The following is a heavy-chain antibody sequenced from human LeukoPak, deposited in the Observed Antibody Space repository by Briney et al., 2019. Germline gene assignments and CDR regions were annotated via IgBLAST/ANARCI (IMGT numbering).Heavy chain of an antibody. Sequence: SETLSLTCTVSGGSISSSSYYGGWGRQPPGKGLEWIGSIYYSGSTYYNPSLKSRVTISVDTSKNEFSLKLSSVPAADTAVYYCATASTEQQLVSYDYWGQGPLVTVSS. D-gene: IGHD6-13*01. CDR3: ATASTEQQLVSYDY. CDR2: IYYSGST. CDR1: GGSISSSSYY. J-gene: IGHJ4*02. V-gene: IGHV4-39*07.